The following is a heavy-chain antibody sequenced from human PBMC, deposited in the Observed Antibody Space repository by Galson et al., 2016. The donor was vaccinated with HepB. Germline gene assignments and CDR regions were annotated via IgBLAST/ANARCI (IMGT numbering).Heavy chain of an antibody. J-gene: IGHJ5*02. D-gene: IGHD2-15*01. Sequence: SLRLSCAASGFTFSSYWMHWVRQSPEEGLVWVSHINSDGSTTAYAASVTGRFTISRDNAKKTLYLHMNRLRVEDTAVYYCARDPLLWGHWFDPWGQGTLVTVSS. V-gene: IGHV3-74*01. CDR2: INSDGSTT. CDR1: GFTFSSYW. CDR3: ARDPLLWGHWFDP.